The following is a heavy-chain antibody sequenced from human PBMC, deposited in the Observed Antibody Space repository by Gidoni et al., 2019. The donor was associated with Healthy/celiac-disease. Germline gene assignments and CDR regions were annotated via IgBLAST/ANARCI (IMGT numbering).Heavy chain of an antibody. CDR3: ARERAVVVPAAMYYYYGMDV. V-gene: IGHV4-31*03. CDR1: GGSSSSGGYY. J-gene: IGHJ6*02. CDR2: LYYSGST. D-gene: IGHD2-2*01. Sequence: QVQLQESGPGLVKPSQTLSLTCTVPGGSSSSGGYYWSGIRQHPGQGLEWIGYLYYSGSTYYNPSLKSRVTISVDPSKNQFSLKLSSVTAADTAVYYCARERAVVVPAAMYYYYGMDVWGQGTTVTVSS.